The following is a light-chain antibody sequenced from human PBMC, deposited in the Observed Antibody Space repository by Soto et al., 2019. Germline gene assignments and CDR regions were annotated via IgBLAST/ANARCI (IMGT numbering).Light chain of an antibody. CDR3: QQRSNWPGT. Sequence: EIVLTQSPATLSLSPVERATLSCRASQSVSSYLAWYQQKTGQAHRLLIYDASNRDTGIPARFSGSGSGTDFTLTISRLEPEEFAVYYCQQRSNWPGTFGPGTKVDIK. CDR1: QSVSSY. V-gene: IGKV3-11*01. J-gene: IGKJ3*01. CDR2: DAS.